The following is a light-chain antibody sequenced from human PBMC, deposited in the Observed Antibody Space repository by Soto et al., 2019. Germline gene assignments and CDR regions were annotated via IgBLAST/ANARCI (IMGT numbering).Light chain of an antibody. V-gene: IGLV2-8*01. Sequence: QSALTQPPSASGSPGQSVAISCIGTSSDVGGYNYVSWYQQHPGKAPKLMIYEVNKRPSGVPDRFSGSKSGNTASLTVSGLQAEDEADYYCSSYAGSSNVFGTGTKLTVL. CDR2: EVN. CDR1: SSDVGGYNY. J-gene: IGLJ1*01. CDR3: SSYAGSSNV.